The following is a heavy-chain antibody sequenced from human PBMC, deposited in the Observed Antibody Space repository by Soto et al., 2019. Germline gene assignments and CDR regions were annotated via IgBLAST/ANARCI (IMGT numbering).Heavy chain of an antibody. D-gene: IGHD3-3*01. CDR1: GFIFPTYG. CDR3: TKGGDFDLWSGYLHDF. CDR2: ISGSGGTT. Sequence: GRFLRLSCAAPGFIFPTYGMNWLLQSPGKGLEWVSSISGSGGTTYYADSVKGRLSISRDNSKNTLSLQMTRLTADDTAVYYCTKGGDFDLWSGYLHDFWGPGTLVTVSS. V-gene: IGHV3-23*01. J-gene: IGHJ4*02.